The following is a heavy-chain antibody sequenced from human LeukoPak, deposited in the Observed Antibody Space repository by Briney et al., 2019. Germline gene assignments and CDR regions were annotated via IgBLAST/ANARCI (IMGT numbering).Heavy chain of an antibody. D-gene: IGHD5-12*01. CDR3: ARQNGGYDYFDY. V-gene: IGHV4-4*07. Sequence: SETLSLTCTVSGGSISGYDWGWIRQPAGKGLEWIGRVYPSGGFTSNPSLKSRITMSVGKSQNQFSLNLSSVTAADTAVYFCARQNGGYDYFDYWGQGTLVAVSS. CDR2: VYPSGGF. J-gene: IGHJ4*02. CDR1: GGSISGYD.